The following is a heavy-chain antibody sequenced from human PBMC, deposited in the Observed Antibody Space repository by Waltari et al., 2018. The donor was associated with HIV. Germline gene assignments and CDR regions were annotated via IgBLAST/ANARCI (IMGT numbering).Heavy chain of an antibody. J-gene: IGHJ5*02. CDR3: ARDFARVGANSNWFDP. Sequence: EVQLVESGGGLVQPGGPLNLSCAASGFTFSSYWMHWVPQAPGKGLVWVSRINSDGSSTSYADSVKGRFTISRDNAKNTLYLQMNSLRAEDTAVYYCARDFARVGANSNWFDPWGQGTLVTVSS. V-gene: IGHV3-74*01. CDR1: GFTFSSYW. D-gene: IGHD1-26*01. CDR2: INSDGSST.